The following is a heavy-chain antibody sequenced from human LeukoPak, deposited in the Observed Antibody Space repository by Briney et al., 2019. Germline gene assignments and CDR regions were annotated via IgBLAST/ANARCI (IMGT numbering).Heavy chain of an antibody. D-gene: IGHD3-10*01. Sequence: GGSLRLSCAAFGFTFSNYAIHRVRQAPGKGLEWVGFIWYDGSNNYHADSVKGRFTISRDNSKNTVYLQMNSLSAEDTAVYYCAKDKGLISGKYYFDYWGQGALVTVPS. J-gene: IGHJ4*02. V-gene: IGHV3-30*02. CDR1: GFTFSNYA. CDR2: IWYDGSNN. CDR3: AKDKGLISGKYYFDY.